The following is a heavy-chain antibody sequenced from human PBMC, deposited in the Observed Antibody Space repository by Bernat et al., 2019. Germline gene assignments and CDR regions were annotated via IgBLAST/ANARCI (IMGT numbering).Heavy chain of an antibody. CDR1: GFTFSSYA. D-gene: IGHD3-9*01. Sequence: QVQLVESGGGVVQPGRSLRLSCAASGFTFSSYAMHWVRQAPGKGLEWVAVISYDGSNKYYADSVKGRFNISSDNSKNTLYLQMNSLRAEDTAVYYCARDPSGGYFDWLLSWGQGTLVTVSS. CDR3: ARDPSGGYFDWLLS. V-gene: IGHV3-30-3*01. J-gene: IGHJ5*02. CDR2: ISYDGSNK.